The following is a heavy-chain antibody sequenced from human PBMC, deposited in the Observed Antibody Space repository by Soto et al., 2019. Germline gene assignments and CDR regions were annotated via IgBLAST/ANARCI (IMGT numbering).Heavy chain of an antibody. D-gene: IGHD3-22*01. CDR3: ARVIHYYDTSGSYAWYFDY. J-gene: IGHJ4*02. Sequence: PSETLSLTCTVSCGSISNYYWTWIRQPPGKGLEWIGHIYYSGSTSYNPSLKSRVSISVNTSKKEFSLKLSSVNAADTAVYYCARVIHYYDTSGSYAWYFDYWGQGSLVTVSS. CDR1: CGSISNYY. CDR2: IYYSGST. V-gene: IGHV4-59*01.